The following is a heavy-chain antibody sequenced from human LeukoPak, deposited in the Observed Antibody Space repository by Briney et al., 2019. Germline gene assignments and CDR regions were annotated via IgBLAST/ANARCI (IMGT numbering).Heavy chain of an antibody. Sequence: SETLSLTCSVPGGAISRYYWSWIRQPPGKGLEWIGEINHSGSTNYNPSLKSRVTISVDTSKNQFSLKLSSVTAADTAVYYCARVKYDYVWGSYRDIDLTDYWGQGTLVTASS. D-gene: IGHD3-16*02. CDR1: GGAISRYY. V-gene: IGHV4-34*01. J-gene: IGHJ4*02. CDR2: INHSGST. CDR3: ARVKYDYVWGSYRDIDLTDY.